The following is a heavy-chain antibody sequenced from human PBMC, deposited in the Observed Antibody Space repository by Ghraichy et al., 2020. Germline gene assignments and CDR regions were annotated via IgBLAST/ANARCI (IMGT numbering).Heavy chain of an antibody. CDR3: ARDKNGDHESCDY. Sequence: GGSLRLSCAASGFTFSSYTMNWVRQAPGKGLEWVSSISSSSSYIYYADSVKGRFTISRDNAKNSLYLQMNSLRAEDTAVYYCARDKNGDHESCDYWGQGTLVTVSS. CDR2: ISSSSSYI. J-gene: IGHJ4*02. CDR1: GFTFSSYT. V-gene: IGHV3-21*01. D-gene: IGHD4-17*01.